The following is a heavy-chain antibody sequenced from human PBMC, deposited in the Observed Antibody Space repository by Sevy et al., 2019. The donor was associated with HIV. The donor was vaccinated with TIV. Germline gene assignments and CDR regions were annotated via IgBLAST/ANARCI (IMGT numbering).Heavy chain of an antibody. CDR1: GFTFSSYG. CDR3: ARDLDYGDYVCAFDI. CDR2: ISSSSSYI. Sequence: GESLKISCAASGFTFSSYGMHWVRQAPGKGLEWVSSISSSSSYIYYADSVKGRFTISRDNAKNSLYLQMNSLRAEDTAVYYCARDLDYGDYVCAFDIWGQGTMVTVSS. D-gene: IGHD4-17*01. J-gene: IGHJ3*02. V-gene: IGHV3-21*01.